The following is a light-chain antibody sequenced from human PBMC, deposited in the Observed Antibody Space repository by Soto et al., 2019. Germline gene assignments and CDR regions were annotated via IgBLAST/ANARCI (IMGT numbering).Light chain of an antibody. J-gene: IGLJ1*01. CDR2: ECS. Sequence: QSVLTQPASVYGSPVPSITIACTGTSSDVGSYNLVSWYQQHPGKAPKLMIYECSKRPSGVSNRFSGSKSGNTASLTISGLQAEDEADYYCCSYAGSSTFDVFGTGTKLTVL. CDR3: CSYAGSSTFDV. CDR1: SSDVGSYNL. V-gene: IGLV2-23*01.